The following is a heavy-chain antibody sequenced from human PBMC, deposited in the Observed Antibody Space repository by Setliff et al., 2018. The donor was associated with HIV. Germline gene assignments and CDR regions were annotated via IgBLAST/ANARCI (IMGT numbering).Heavy chain of an antibody. CDR2: IDPGSGAA. V-gene: IGHV1-46*04. CDR3: ARVRPAPGAALDY. CDR1: GYNFSPYR. J-gene: IGHJ4*02. Sequence: ASVKVSCKTSGYNFSPYRIHWVRQAPGRGLEWIGIIDPGSGAATYAQKLQGRITMTRDTSTTTVYMHLNSLTSDDSAVYFCARVRPAPGAALDYWGQGTLVTVPQ. D-gene: IGHD6-13*01.